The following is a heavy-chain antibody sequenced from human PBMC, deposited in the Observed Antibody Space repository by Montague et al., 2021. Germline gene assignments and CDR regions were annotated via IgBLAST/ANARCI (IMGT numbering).Heavy chain of an antibody. CDR1: GFSFSSYW. V-gene: IGHV3-74*01. D-gene: IGHD6-13*01. CDR3: ARNLASAAPGAFDI. CDR2: ITLDGSST. Sequence: SLRLSCAASGFSFSSYWMHWVRQAPGKGLLWVSRITLDGSSTTFADSVKGRFTTSRDNAKATLYLQMNSLRVEDTAVYHCARNLASAAPGAFDIWGQGTIVTVSS. J-gene: IGHJ3*02.